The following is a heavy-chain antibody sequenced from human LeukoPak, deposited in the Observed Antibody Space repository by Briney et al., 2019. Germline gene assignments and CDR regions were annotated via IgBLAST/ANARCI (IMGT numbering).Heavy chain of an antibody. V-gene: IGHV3-33*01. J-gene: IGHJ4*02. CDR1: GFIFNHYA. CDR3: VRDAQRGFDYSNSLQY. CDR2: IWSDGTNR. D-gene: IGHD4-11*01. Sequence: PGGSLRLSCEASGFIFNHYALHWVRQAPHKGQEWVAVIWSDGTNRYYADSVKGRFSIFRDDSQKRVFLQMNSLRAEDTAVYYCVRDAQRGFDYSNSLQYWGQGAPVTVSS.